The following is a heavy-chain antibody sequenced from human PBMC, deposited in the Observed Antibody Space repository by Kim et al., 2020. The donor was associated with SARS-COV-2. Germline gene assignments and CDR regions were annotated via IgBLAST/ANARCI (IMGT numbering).Heavy chain of an antibody. D-gene: IGHD3-10*01. CDR3: ARHRYGSGSYIY. CDR2: IYYSGST. Sequence: SETLSLTCTVSGGSISSSSYYWGWIRQPPGKGLEWIGSIYYSGSTYYNPSLKSRVTISVDTSKNQFSLKLSSVTAADTAVYYCARHRYGSGSYIYWGQGTLVTVSS. V-gene: IGHV4-39*01. J-gene: IGHJ4*02. CDR1: GGSISSSSYY.